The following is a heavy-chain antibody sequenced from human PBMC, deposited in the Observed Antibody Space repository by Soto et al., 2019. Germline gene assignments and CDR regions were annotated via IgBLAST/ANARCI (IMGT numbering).Heavy chain of an antibody. CDR2: ISWNSGSI. V-gene: IGHV3-9*01. D-gene: IGHD6-19*01. J-gene: IGHJ4*02. CDR3: AKDRGLVLSFYFDY. Sequence: VQLVESGGGLVQPGRSLRLSCAASGFTFDDYAMHWVLQAPGKGLERVSGISWNSGSIGYADSVKGRFTISRDNAKTSLYLQMNSLRAEDTALYYCAKDRGLVLSFYFDYWGQGTLVTVSS. CDR1: GFTFDDYA.